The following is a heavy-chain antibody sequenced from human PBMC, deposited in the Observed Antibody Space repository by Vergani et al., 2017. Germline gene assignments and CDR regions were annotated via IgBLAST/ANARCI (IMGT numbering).Heavy chain of an antibody. D-gene: IGHD5-12*01. J-gene: IGHJ5*02. CDR3: ARDLGYSGYAYDNWFDP. CDR2: IYHSGST. V-gene: IGHV4-38-2*02. Sequence: QVQLQESGPGLVKPSETLSLTCAVSGYSISSGYYWGWIRQPPGKGLEWIGSIYHSGSTYYNPSLKSRVTISVDTSKNQFSLKLSSVTAADTAVYYCARDLGYSGYAYDNWFDPWGQGTLVTVSS. CDR1: GYSISSGYY.